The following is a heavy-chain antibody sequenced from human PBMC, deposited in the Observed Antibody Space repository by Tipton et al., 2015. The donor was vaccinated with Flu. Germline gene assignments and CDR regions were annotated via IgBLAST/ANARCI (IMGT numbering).Heavy chain of an antibody. CDR1: GYTFTSYN. J-gene: IGHJ3*01. D-gene: IGHD1/OR15-1a*01. Sequence: QSGPEVKKPGASVKVSCKASGYTFTSYNIHCVRQAPGQGLEWMGIIYPAGGGVSYAQKFQGRVIMTRDKSTATIYMELSSLRSEDTAMYYCARDKGGGTYTFDVWGQETMVIVSS. CDR3: ARDKGGGTYTFDV. V-gene: IGHV1-46*01. CDR2: IYPAGGGV.